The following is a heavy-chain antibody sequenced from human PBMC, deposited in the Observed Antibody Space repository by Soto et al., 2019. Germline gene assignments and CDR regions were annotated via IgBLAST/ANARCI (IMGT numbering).Heavy chain of an antibody. Sequence: SETLSLTCTVSSGSISSYYWGWIRQPPGKGLEWIGSIYYSGSTYYNPSLKSRVTISVDTSKNQFSLKLTSVTAADTAVYYCARDKITGLFDYWGQGTLVTVSS. V-gene: IGHV4-39*07. CDR3: ARDKITGLFDY. D-gene: IGHD2-8*02. CDR2: IYYSGST. CDR1: SGSISSYY. J-gene: IGHJ4*02.